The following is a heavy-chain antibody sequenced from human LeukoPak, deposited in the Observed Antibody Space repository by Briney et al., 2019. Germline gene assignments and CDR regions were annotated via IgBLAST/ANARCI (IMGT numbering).Heavy chain of an antibody. J-gene: IGHJ4*02. CDR1: GGTFSSYA. D-gene: IGHD2-15*01. V-gene: IGHV1-69*05. CDR2: IIPIFGTA. Sequence: ASVKVSCKASGGTFSSYAISWVRQAPGQGLEWMGRIIPIFGTANYAQKFQGRGTITTDESTSTAYMELSSLRSEDTAVYYCARDGYCSGGSCLYFDYWGQGTLVTVSS. CDR3: ARDGYCSGGSCLYFDY.